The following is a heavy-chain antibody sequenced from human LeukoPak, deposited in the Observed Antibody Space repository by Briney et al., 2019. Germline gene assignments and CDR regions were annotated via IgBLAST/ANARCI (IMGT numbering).Heavy chain of an antibody. Sequence: GGSLRLSCAASGFTFSTYTMHWVRQAPGKGLEWVAVTSYDETNKYYTDSVKGRFTISRDNSKNTLYLQMSSLKAVDTAVYYCVKDNEAGGSPFDRWGQGTLVTVSS. J-gene: IGHJ4*02. D-gene: IGHD1-1*01. CDR2: TSYDETNK. V-gene: IGHV3-30*14. CDR1: GFTFSTYT. CDR3: VKDNEAGGSPFDR.